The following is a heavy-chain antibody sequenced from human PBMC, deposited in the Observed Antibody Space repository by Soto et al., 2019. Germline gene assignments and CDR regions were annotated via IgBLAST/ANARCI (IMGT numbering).Heavy chain of an antibody. CDR1: GGTFSSYA. D-gene: IGHD6-13*01. J-gene: IGHJ4*02. CDR2: IIPIFGTA. CDR3: ARYYVAAAGTGGWDPTREDEYYCDY. Sequence: QVQLVQYGAEVKKPGSSVKVSCKASGGTFSSYAISWVRQAPGQGLEWMGGIIPIFGTANYAQKFQGRVTISADESTSTAYMELSSLRSEDTAVDYCARYYVAAAGTGGWDPTREDEYYCDYWGQGTLVTVSS. V-gene: IGHV1-69*01.